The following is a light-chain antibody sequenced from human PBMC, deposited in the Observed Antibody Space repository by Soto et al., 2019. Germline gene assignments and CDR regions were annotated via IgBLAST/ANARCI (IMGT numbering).Light chain of an antibody. J-gene: IGKJ5*01. CDR3: QQSYSPSSIT. Sequence: DIQMTQSPSSLSASVGDRVTITCRASQGVSSYLNWYQQKPGKAPKLLIYAASTLQSGVPPRFSGGGAGTYFTLTISSLQPEDFATYYCQQSYSPSSITFGKGTRLEIK. CDR1: QGVSSY. CDR2: AAS. V-gene: IGKV1-39*01.